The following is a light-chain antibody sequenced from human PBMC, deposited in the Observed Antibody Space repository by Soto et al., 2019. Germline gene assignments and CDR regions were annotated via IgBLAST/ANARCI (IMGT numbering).Light chain of an antibody. CDR2: EVS. Sequence: QSVLTQPASVSGSPGLSITISSTGTISDVGAYNYVSWFQQHPGKAPKLMIFEVSNRPSGVSNRFSGSKSGNTASLTISGLQAEEEADYYCSAYTTSSSWLFGGGTKVTVL. CDR1: ISDVGAYNY. V-gene: IGLV2-14*01. J-gene: IGLJ3*02. CDR3: SAYTTSSSWL.